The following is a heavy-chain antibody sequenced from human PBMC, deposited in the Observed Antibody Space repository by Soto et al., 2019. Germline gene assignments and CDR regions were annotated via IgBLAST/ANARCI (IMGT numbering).Heavy chain of an antibody. V-gene: IGHV5-51*01. CDR2: IYPGDSDT. D-gene: IGHD3-10*01. CDR1: GYSFTSYW. J-gene: IGHJ3*02. CDR3: ARQESPGFGEVAFDI. Sequence: PGESLKISCKGSGYSFTSYWIGWVRQMPGKGLEWMGIIYPGDSDTRYSPSFQGQVTISADKSISTAYLQWSSLKASDTAMYYCARQESPGFGEVAFDIWGQGTMVTVSS.